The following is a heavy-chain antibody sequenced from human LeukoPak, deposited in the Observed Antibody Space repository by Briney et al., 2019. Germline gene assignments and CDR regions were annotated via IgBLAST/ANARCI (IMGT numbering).Heavy chain of an antibody. CDR2: IYTSGST. Sequence: SETLSLTCTVSGGSISSYYWSWIRQPAGKGLEWIGRIYTSGSTNYNPSLKSRVTMSVDTSKNQFSLKLSSVTAADTAVYYCARDNPIIAAAGTASYYYYYMDVWGQGTMVTVSS. CDR3: ARDNPIIAAAGTASYYYYYMDV. D-gene: IGHD6-13*01. CDR1: GGSISSYY. V-gene: IGHV4-4*07. J-gene: IGHJ6*03.